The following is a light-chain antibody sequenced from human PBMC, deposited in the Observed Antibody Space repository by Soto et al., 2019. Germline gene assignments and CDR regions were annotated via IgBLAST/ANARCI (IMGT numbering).Light chain of an antibody. J-gene: IGKJ5*01. CDR3: QQYGSSPYT. CDR1: QSVSSSY. Sequence: EIVMTQSPAILSVSPGETATLSCRASQSVSSSYLAWYQQKPGQAPRLLIYGASSRATGIPDRFSGSGSGTDFTLIISRLEPEDFAVYYCQQYGSSPYTFGQGTRLEIK. CDR2: GAS. V-gene: IGKV3-20*01.